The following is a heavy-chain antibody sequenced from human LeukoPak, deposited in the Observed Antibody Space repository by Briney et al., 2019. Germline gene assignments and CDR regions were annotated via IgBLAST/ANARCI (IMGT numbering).Heavy chain of an antibody. CDR1: GGSISSSSYY. V-gene: IGHV4-39*01. D-gene: IGHD1/OR15-1a*01. CDR3: ARVTSQQDFDF. J-gene: IGHJ4*02. Sequence: SETLSLTCTVSGGSISSSSYYWGWIRQPPGKGLEWIGSIYYSGSTYYNPSLKSRVTISVDTSKNQFSLKLSSVTAADTAVYYCARVTSQQDFDFWGQGTLVTVSS. CDR2: IYYSGST.